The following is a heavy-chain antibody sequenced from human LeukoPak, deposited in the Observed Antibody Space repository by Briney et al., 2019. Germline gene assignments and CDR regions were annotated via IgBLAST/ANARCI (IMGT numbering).Heavy chain of an antibody. Sequence: PGGSLRLSCAASGFTFSGYAMSWVRQAPGKGLEWVSAISGSGGSTYYADSVKGRFTVSRDNSKNTLYLQMNSLRAEDTAVYYCAKDQGYGLDYWGQGTLVTVSS. V-gene: IGHV3-23*01. D-gene: IGHD5-18*01. CDR1: GFTFSGYA. CDR2: ISGSGGST. CDR3: AKDQGYGLDY. J-gene: IGHJ4*02.